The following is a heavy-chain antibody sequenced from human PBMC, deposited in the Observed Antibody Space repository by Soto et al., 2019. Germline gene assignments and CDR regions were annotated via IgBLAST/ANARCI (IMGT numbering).Heavy chain of an antibody. CDR1: GFTFSTYS. D-gene: IGHD3-9*01. Sequence: GSLRLSCAGSGFTFSTYSMTWVRQAPGKGLEWVSSITTDSTYIYYAEPVKGRFTISRDNAKNSLYLQMNGLRAEDTAVYYCARGEHITIFPYDYWGQGTLVTVSS. J-gene: IGHJ4*02. CDR3: ARGEHITIFPYDY. CDR2: ITTDSTYI. V-gene: IGHV3-21*01.